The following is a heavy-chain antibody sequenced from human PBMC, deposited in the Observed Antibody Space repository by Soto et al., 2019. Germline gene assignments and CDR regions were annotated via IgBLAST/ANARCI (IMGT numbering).Heavy chain of an antibody. CDR2: ICGSDGRT. J-gene: IGHJ5*02. D-gene: IGHD3-10*01. CDR1: GFIFSNYG. V-gene: IGHV3-23*01. CDR3: PEVGGEPGHPDWPVFDP. Sequence: PAGSLRLSCAASGFIFSNYGMSWVRQAPGKGLEWASAICGSDGRTYYADSVKGRFTISRDNSKNTVYLPLNSLRIEATAVYYGPEVGGEPGHPDWPVFDPWGQRTLVTVSS.